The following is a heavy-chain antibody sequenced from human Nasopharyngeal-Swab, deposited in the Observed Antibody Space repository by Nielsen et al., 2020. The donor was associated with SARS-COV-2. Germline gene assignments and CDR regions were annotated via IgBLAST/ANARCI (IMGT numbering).Heavy chain of an antibody. D-gene: IGHD1-26*01. CDR1: GDSVSSDSAA. V-gene: IGHV6-1*01. J-gene: IGHJ3*02. CDR3: ARGPYSESYYDAFDI. Sequence: SQTLSLTCAISGDSVSSDSAAWNWIRQSPSRGLEWLGRTYFRSKWFYDYAVDVYSRVTINPDTSNNQFSLHLNSVTPEDTAVYFCARGPYSESYYDAFDIWGQGTVVTVSS. CDR2: TYFRSKWFY.